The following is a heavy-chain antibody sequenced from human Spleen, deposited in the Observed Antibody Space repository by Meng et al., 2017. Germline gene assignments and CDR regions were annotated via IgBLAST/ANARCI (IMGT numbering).Heavy chain of an antibody. V-gene: IGHV4-39*01. D-gene: IGHD3-16*01. Sequence: QLQLQESGPGLVKPSETLSPTCTVSGGSISSSSYYWGWIRQPPGKGLEWIGNIYYGGSTYYNPSLKSRVTISVDTSKNQFSLKLSSVTAADTAVYYCARWRGGGEWLDPWGQGTLVTVSS. CDR1: GGSISSSSYY. CDR3: ARWRGGGEWLDP. CDR2: IYYGGST. J-gene: IGHJ5*02.